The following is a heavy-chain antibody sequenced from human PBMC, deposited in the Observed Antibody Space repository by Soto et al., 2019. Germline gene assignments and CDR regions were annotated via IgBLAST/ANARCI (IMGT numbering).Heavy chain of an antibody. CDR3: AREGLLWFGELSYPHYYYYGMDV. CDR1: GGSVSSGSYY. D-gene: IGHD3-10*01. Sequence: LTCTVSGGSVSSGSYYWSWIRQPPGKGLEWIGYIYYSGSTNYNPSLKSRVTISVDTSKNQFSLKLSSVTAADTAVYYCAREGLLWFGELSYPHYYYYGMDVWGQGTTVTVSS. V-gene: IGHV4-61*01. CDR2: IYYSGST. J-gene: IGHJ6*02.